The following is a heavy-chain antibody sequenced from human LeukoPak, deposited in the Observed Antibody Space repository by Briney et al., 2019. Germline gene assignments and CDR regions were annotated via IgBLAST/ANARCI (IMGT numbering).Heavy chain of an antibody. Sequence: GGTLRLSCSASGFILSRYSINWVRQAPGKGLEWVSSISSSSGYIYYADSVKGRFTISRDNSKNTVYLQMNSLGAADTAVYYCARETGGYFSLWGQGTLVTVSS. CDR3: ARETGGYFSL. J-gene: IGHJ4*02. D-gene: IGHD2-21*01. CDR1: GFILSRYS. CDR2: ISSSSGYI. V-gene: IGHV3-21*04.